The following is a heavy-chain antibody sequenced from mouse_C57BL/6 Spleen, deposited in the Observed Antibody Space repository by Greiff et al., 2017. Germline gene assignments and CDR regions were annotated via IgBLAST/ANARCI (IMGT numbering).Heavy chain of an antibody. CDR1: GFSFNTYA. Sequence: EVKLVESGGGLVQPKGSLKLSCAASGFSFNTYAMNWVRQAPGKGVEWVARIRSKSNNYATYYADSVKDRFTISRDDSESMLYLQMNNLKTEDTAMYYCVRLSNWDAMDYWGQGTSVTVSS. J-gene: IGHJ4*01. V-gene: IGHV10-1*01. CDR3: VRLSNWDAMDY. D-gene: IGHD4-1*01. CDR2: IRSKSNNYAT.